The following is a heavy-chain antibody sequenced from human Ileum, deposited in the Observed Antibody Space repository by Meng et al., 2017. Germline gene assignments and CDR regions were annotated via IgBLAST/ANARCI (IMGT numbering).Heavy chain of an antibody. V-gene: IGHV3-11*01. CDR3: GRGHFGLDY. Sequence: QAELVVAGGTLVKPGGSLRLSCAASGLHVRDHYLTWIRQAPGKGLEWVSYISHTGDTIYYSDSVRGRFTVSRDNANNLLFLQMNSLRAEDTALYYCGRGHFGLDYWGPGTLVTVSS. D-gene: IGHD3-10*01. CDR2: ISHTGDTI. CDR1: GLHVRDHY. J-gene: IGHJ4*02.